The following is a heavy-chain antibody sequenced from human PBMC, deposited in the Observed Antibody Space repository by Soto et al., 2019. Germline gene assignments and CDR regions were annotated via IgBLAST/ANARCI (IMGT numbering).Heavy chain of an antibody. V-gene: IGHV4-4*02. CDR1: GDSIGNNGW. Sequence: QVQLRESGPLLVKPSGTLSLTCAVSGDSIGNNGWWSWVRQPPGKGLEWIGEVYQNGLTDYNPSLQGRVTMSADMSKNQFSLEVTSVTAAVTAIYYCARDAAVPGETDRFDYWGQGILVTVSS. CDR3: ARDAAVPGETDRFDY. J-gene: IGHJ4*02. CDR2: VYQNGLT. D-gene: IGHD6-19*01.